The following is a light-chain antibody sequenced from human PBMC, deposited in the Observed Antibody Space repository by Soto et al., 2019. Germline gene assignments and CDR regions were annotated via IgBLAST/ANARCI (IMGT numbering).Light chain of an antibody. CDR2: GAS. Sequence: EIVLTQSPGTPAFVSGGRTTLSCRGRQRFSRNHFALYQQKPGQASRLLIYGASSRATGIPDRFSGSGSGADFTLTISRLEPEDFAVYYCQQYDTSPPWTFGQGTKVEIK. J-gene: IGKJ1*01. CDR3: QQYDTSPPWT. V-gene: IGKV3-20*01. CDR1: QRFSRNH.